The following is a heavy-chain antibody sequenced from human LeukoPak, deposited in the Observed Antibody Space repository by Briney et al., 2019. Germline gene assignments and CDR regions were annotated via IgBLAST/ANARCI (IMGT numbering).Heavy chain of an antibody. V-gene: IGHV3-49*04. CDR2: IRRKGYGGTT. J-gene: IGHJ6*02. Sequence: GGSLRLSCTASGFTFGDHAMSWVRQARGKGLEWVGFIRRKGYGGTTEYAASVKGRFTISRDDSKSIAYLQMNSLKIEDTAMYYCTRGPTQLWLYYGMGVWGQGTTVIVSS. CDR3: TRGPTQLWLYYGMGV. CDR1: GFTFGDHA. D-gene: IGHD5-18*01.